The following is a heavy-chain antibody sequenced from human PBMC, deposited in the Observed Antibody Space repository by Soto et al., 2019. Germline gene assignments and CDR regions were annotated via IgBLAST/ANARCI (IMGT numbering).Heavy chain of an antibody. CDR2: IYYSGST. Sequence: QVQLQESGPGLVKPSETLSLTCTVSGGSISSYYWSWIRQPPGKGLEWIGYIYYSGSTNYNPSLKLSVTSSVDTSNNQCSLKVSCVTAADTAVYYCGGVDDILTRYYEAFDIWGQGTMVTVSS. CDR1: GGSISSYY. V-gene: IGHV4-59*01. CDR3: GGVDDILTRYYEAFDI. J-gene: IGHJ3*02. D-gene: IGHD3-9*01.